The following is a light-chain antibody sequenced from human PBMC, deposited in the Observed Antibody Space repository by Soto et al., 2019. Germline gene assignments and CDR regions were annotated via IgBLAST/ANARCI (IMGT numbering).Light chain of an antibody. CDR1: QSRSSSY. Sequence: EIVLTQSPGTLSLSPGDTATLSCRASQSRSSSYLAWYQQRPGQAPRLLIYGASSRATGIPDRFSGSGSGTDFTLTISRLDPEDFAVYYCQQYGGSMTFGQGTRLEIE. J-gene: IGKJ5*01. CDR3: QQYGGSMT. CDR2: GAS. V-gene: IGKV3-20*01.